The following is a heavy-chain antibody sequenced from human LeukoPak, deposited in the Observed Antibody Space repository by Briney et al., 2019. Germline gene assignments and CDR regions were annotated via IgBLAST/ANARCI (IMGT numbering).Heavy chain of an antibody. Sequence: GRSLRLSCAASGFTFSSYAMSWVRQAPGKGLEWVSAISGSGGSTYYADSVKGRFTISRDNSKNTLYLQMNSLRAEDTAVYYCAKDPKYYYDSSGYSYYFDYWGQGTLVTVSS. D-gene: IGHD3-22*01. CDR3: AKDPKYYYDSSGYSYYFDY. CDR2: ISGSGGST. CDR1: GFTFSSYA. V-gene: IGHV3-23*01. J-gene: IGHJ4*02.